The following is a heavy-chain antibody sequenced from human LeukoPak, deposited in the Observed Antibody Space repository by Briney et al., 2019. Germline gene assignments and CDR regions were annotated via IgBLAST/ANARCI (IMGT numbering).Heavy chain of an antibody. V-gene: IGHV3-9*01. J-gene: IGHJ4*02. CDR1: GFTFSSYG. Sequence: GGSLRLSCAASGFTFSSYGMHWVRQVPGKGLEWVSGISWNSGRIGYADSVKGRFTISRDNAKNSLYLQMNSLRAEDTALYYCVKDRVWFGELLNPLFDNWGQGTRVTVSS. CDR2: ISWNSGRI. D-gene: IGHD3-10*01. CDR3: VKDRVWFGELLNPLFDN.